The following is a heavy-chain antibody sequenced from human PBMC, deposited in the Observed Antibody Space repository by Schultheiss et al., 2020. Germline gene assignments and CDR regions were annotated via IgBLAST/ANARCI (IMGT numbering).Heavy chain of an antibody. J-gene: IGHJ4*02. CDR1: RGSVNSGSYS. V-gene: IGHV4-30-4*07. CDR3: ARVDDYGFIDY. Sequence: SETLSLTCTVSRGSVNSGSYSWSWIRQPPGKGLEWIGYIYYSGSTYYNPSLKSRVTISVDTSKNQFSLKLSSVTAADTAVYYCARVDDYGFIDYWGQGTLVTGSS. CDR2: IYYSGST. D-gene: IGHD4-17*01.